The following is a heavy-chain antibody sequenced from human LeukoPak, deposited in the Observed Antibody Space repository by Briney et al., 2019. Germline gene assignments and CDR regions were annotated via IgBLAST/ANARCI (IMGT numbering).Heavy chain of an antibody. V-gene: IGHV4-4*07. D-gene: IGHD1-26*01. CDR2: IYTSGST. Sequence: SETLSLTCTVSGGSINSYFWSWIRQPAGRGLQWIGRIYTSGSTNYNPSLKGRVTMSVDTSKNQFSLKLNSVTAADTAVYYCARLSGTYPEPTFDYWGQGTLVTVSS. CDR3: ARLSGTYPEPTFDY. J-gene: IGHJ4*02. CDR1: GGSINSYF.